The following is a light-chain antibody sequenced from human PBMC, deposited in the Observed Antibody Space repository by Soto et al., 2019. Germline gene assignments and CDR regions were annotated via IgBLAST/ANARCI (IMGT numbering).Light chain of an antibody. V-gene: IGKV1-5*01. CDR1: QSINNR. CDR2: DAS. J-gene: IGKJ5*01. Sequence: SQMTQYPSTLSASIGDRVTITCRASQSINNRLAWYQQMPGKAPNLLIYDASTLESGVPSRFRGSGSETEFTLTISSLEPEDFAVYYCQQRSNWSITFGQGTRLEIK. CDR3: QQRSNWSIT.